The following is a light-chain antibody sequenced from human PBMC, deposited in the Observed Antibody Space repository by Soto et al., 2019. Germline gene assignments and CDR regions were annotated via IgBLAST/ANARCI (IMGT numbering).Light chain of an antibody. V-gene: IGLV1-40*01. Sequence: QSVLTQPPSVSGAPGQTVTVSCTGSSSNIGAGFDVHWYQLVPGGAPRLLIYHNTNRPSGVPDRFSDSKSGASTALAITGLQAEEEAYYWCQSYDSDLTESYVFGTGTKLTVL. J-gene: IGLJ1*01. CDR3: QSYDSDLTESYV. CDR2: HNT. CDR1: SSNIGAGFD.